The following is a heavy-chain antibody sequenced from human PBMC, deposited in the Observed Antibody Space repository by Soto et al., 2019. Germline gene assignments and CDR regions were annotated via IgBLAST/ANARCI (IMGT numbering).Heavy chain of an antibody. J-gene: IGHJ4*02. Sequence: GASVKVSCKDSGYTFSSYDLNWVRQASGQGLEWMGWMNPNTGNTGYAQRFQDRVKMTRNTSISTAYLELSSLRSEDTAVYFCARGGWGPPFDFWGQGTPVTVSS. CDR2: MNPNTGNT. CDR3: ARGGWGPPFDF. CDR1: GYTFSSYD. D-gene: IGHD3-16*01. V-gene: IGHV1-8*01.